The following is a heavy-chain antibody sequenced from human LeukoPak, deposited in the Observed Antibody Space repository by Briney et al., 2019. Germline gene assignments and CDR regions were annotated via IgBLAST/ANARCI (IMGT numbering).Heavy chain of an antibody. J-gene: IGHJ4*02. D-gene: IGHD3-22*01. V-gene: IGHV3-48*04. CDR3: AGFDSSGYPT. CDR1: GFTFSSYS. CDR2: ISSSSSTI. Sequence: GSLRLSCAASGFTFSSYSMNWVRQAPGKGLEWVSFISSSSSTIYYADSVKGRFTISRDNAKNSLYLQMNSLRAEDTAVYYCAGFDSSGYPTWGQGTLVTVSS.